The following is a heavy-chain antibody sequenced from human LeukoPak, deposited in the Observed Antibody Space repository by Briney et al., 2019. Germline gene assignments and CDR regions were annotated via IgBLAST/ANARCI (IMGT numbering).Heavy chain of an antibody. CDR2: INSDGSST. CDR1: GFTFSSYW. CDR3: AREDTGVAFDI. D-gene: IGHD2-8*01. J-gene: IGHJ3*02. V-gene: IGHV3-74*01. Sequence: GGSLRLSCAASGFTFSSYWMHWVRQAPGKGLVWVSRINSDGSSTSYADSVKGRFTISRDNAKNSLYLQMNSLRVEDTAVYYCAREDTGVAFDIWGQGTTVTV.